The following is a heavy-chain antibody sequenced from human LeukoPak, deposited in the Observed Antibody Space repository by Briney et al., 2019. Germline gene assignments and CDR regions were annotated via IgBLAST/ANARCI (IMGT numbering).Heavy chain of an antibody. CDR3: ARDVLAVAGTMGNWFDP. Sequence: GGSLRLSCAASGFTFSSYSMNWVRQAPGRGLEWVSSISSNSNYIYYADSLKGRFTISRDNAKNSLYLQMNSLRAEDTAVYYCARDVLAVAGTMGNWFDPWGQGTLVTVSS. J-gene: IGHJ5*02. CDR1: GFTFSSYS. V-gene: IGHV3-21*04. D-gene: IGHD6-19*01. CDR2: ISSNSNYI.